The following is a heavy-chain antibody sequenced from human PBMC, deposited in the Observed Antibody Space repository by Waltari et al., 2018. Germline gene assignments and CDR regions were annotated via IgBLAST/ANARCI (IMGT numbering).Heavy chain of an antibody. CDR1: GFTCSSDY. D-gene: IGHD5-18*01. CDR2: IYSSGST. Sequence: EVQLVETGGGLIQPGGSLRLSCVACGFTCSSDYMRWVRQAPGKGLECVSVIYSSGSTYYADSVKGRFTISRDNSKNTVYLQMHSLRAEDTAVYYCAREGVDTANDYWGQGTQVTVSS. CDR3: AREGVDTANDY. J-gene: IGHJ4*02. V-gene: IGHV3-53*02.